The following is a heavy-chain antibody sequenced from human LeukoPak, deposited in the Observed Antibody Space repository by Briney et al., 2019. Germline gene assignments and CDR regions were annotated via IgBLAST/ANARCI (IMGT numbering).Heavy chain of an antibody. D-gene: IGHD4-11*01. V-gene: IGHV1-69*06. CDR1: GGTFSSYA. J-gene: IGHJ5*02. CDR3: AREINYSIWFDP. Sequence: SVKVSCKASGGTFSSYAISWVRQAPGQGLEWMGGITPIFGTANYAQKFQGRVTITADRSTSTAYMELRSLRSDDTAVYYCAREINYSIWFDPWGQGTLVTVSS. CDR2: ITPIFGTA.